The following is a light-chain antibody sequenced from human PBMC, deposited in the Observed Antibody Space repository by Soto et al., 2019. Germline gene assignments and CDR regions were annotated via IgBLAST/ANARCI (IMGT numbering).Light chain of an antibody. V-gene: IGLV2-14*01. J-gene: IGLJ2*01. Sequence: QSALTQPASVSGSPGQSITISCTGTSSDVGVYNFVSWYQQHPGKAPKPLIYDVSNRPSGVSNRFSGSKSGNTASLTISGLQAEDEADYYCSSYTSSTTRVIFGGGTKLTVL. CDR2: DVS. CDR3: SSYTSSTTRVI. CDR1: SSDVGVYNF.